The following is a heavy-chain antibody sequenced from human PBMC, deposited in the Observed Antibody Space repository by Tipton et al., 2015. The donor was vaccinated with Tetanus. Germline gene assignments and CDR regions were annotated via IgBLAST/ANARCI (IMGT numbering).Heavy chain of an antibody. Sequence: TLSLTCTVSRGSINSGTFYWDWIRQPPGKGLEWIGNIYYNGNTLENPSLKGRVTLSLDKSKNQFSLNLTSVTAADTAVYYYARTAHNWFDPWGQGILVTVSS. CDR1: RGSINSGTFY. V-gene: IGHV4-39*01. J-gene: IGHJ5*02. D-gene: IGHD2-21*02. CDR3: ARTAHNWFDP. CDR2: IYYNGNT.